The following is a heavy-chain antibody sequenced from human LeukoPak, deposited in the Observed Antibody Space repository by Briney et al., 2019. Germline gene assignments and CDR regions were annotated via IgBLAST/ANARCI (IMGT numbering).Heavy chain of an antibody. CDR1: GYTFTSYG. V-gene: IGHV1-18*01. Sequence: WASVKVSCKASGYTFTSYGISWVRQAPGQGLEWMGWISAYNGNTNYAQKLQGRVTMTTDTSTSTAYMELRSLRSDDTAVYYCARDSDYDSSGYLDYWGQGTLVTVSS. J-gene: IGHJ4*02. CDR2: ISAYNGNT. CDR3: ARDSDYDSSGYLDY. D-gene: IGHD3-22*01.